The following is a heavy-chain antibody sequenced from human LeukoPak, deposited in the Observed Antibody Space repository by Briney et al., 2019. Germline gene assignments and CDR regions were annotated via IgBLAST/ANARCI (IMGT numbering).Heavy chain of an antibody. CDR1: GGSVSSGSYY. CDR2: IYYSGST. J-gene: IGHJ3*02. Sequence: SETLSLTCTVSGGSVSSGSYYWSWIRQPPGKGLEWIGYIYYSGSTNYNPSLKSRVTISVDTSKNQFSLKLSFVTAADTAVYYCARVPYYYDSSGYSPWAFDIWGQGTMVTVSS. D-gene: IGHD3-22*01. CDR3: ARVPYYYDSSGYSPWAFDI. V-gene: IGHV4-61*01.